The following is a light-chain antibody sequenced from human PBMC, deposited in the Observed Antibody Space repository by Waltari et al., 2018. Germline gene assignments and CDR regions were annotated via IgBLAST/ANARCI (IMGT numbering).Light chain of an antibody. V-gene: IGLV1-44*01. CDR2: RSD. Sequence: QSLLTQPPSISGAPGQRVTISCSGGRSNIGRHHVNLYEQVPGTAPKLLIFRSDQRPSGVSDRFSGSKSGTSASLTITGLLSADEADYICAAWDDSLNAWIFGGGTRLTVL. CDR3: AAWDDSLNAWI. CDR1: RSNIGRHH. J-gene: IGLJ3*02.